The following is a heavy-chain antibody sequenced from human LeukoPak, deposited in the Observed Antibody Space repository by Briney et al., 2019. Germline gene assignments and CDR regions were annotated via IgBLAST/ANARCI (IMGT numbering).Heavy chain of an antibody. Sequence: PGGSLRLSCAASGLTFNTYWTTWVRQAPGKGLEWVANINRDGSEKNYVGSVRGRFTISRDNTKDSLYLQMNSLTVEDTAVYYCGRGPGYRSDYWGQGTLVTVSS. V-gene: IGHV3-7*05. CDR2: INRDGSEK. D-gene: IGHD5-12*01. CDR1: GLTFNTYW. CDR3: GRGPGYRSDY. J-gene: IGHJ4*02.